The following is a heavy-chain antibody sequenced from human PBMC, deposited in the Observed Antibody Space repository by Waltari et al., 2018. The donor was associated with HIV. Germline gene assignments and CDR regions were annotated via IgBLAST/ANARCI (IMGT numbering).Heavy chain of an antibody. CDR3: ARVRRGLDAFDI. Sequence: EVQLVESGGGFVQLGGCMRLSCPASGFTSCSNCTHWVRQARGKGLVWVSRINSDGSSTSYADSVKGRFTISRDNAKNTLYLQMNSLRAEDTAVYYCARVRRGLDAFDIWGQGTMVTVSS. V-gene: IGHV3-74*01. J-gene: IGHJ3*02. CDR1: GFTSCSNC. D-gene: IGHD6-25*01. CDR2: INSDGSST.